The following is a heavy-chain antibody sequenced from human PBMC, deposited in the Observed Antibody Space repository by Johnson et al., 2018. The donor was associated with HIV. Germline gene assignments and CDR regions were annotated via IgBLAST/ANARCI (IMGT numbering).Heavy chain of an antibody. V-gene: IGHV3-11*04. CDR3: ARAISPRYGGNSQEAFDI. Sequence: QVQLVESGGGLVQPGRSLRLSCAASGFTFSDYYMSWIRQAPGKGLEWVSYISSSGSTIYYADSVKGRFTISRENAKNSVYLQMNSLRPEDTAVYYCARAISPRYGGNSQEAFDIWGQGTMVTVSS. CDR2: ISSSGSTI. J-gene: IGHJ3*02. D-gene: IGHD4-23*01. CDR1: GFTFSDYY.